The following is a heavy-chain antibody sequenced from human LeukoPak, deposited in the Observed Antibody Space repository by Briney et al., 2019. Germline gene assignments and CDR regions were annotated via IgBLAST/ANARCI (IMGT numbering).Heavy chain of an antibody. CDR3: AYSRRGAPTGTDHYYFDS. J-gene: IGHJ4*02. Sequence: SGPTLVKPTQTLTLTCTFSGFSLSTNGVGVGWIRQPPGKALEWLALIYFDDDVRYSPYLKSRLTIIRDTCKNQVVLTMTNMDPMDTATFFCAYSRRGAPTGTDHYYFDSWGQGTLVTVSS. V-gene: IGHV2-5*02. CDR2: IYFDDDV. D-gene: IGHD6-13*01. CDR1: GFSLSTNGVG.